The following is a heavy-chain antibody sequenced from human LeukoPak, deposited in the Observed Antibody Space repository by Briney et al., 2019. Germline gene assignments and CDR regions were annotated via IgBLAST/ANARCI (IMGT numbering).Heavy chain of an antibody. CDR1: GFSFRRYA. D-gene: IGHD6-13*01. CDR3: ARDTFEPLVIDF. Sequence: AGGSLRLSCAASGFSFRRYAMNWVRQAPGKGLEWVAYVNAESTDILYADSVRGRFTISTDNAKNSLYLQMNSLRAEDRGVYYCARDTFEPLVIDFWGQGTLVTVSS. V-gene: IGHV3-21*05. J-gene: IGHJ4*02. CDR2: VNAESTDI.